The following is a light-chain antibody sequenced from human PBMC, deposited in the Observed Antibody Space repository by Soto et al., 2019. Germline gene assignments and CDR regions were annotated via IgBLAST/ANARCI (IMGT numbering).Light chain of an antibody. V-gene: IGKV2-28*01. Sequence: EIVMNQAPLSLSFTPGEAASISCRSSQSLLHSDGNNYLAWYLQKQGHSPQLLIDLASNRASVVPDRFSGSGAGTDFTLRISRVEAEDVGVYYCMRVLQTPTFGGGTKVEIK. CDR3: MRVLQTPT. CDR1: QSLLHSDGNNY. CDR2: LAS. J-gene: IGKJ4*01.